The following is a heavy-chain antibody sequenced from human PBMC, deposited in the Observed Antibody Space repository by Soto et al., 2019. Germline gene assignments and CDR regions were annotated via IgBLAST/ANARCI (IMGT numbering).Heavy chain of an antibody. J-gene: IGHJ5*02. CDR2: IYYSGST. CDR1: GGSIRSYY. V-gene: IGHV4-59*01. Sequence: ETLSLTCTVSGGSIRSYYWTWIRQPPGKGLEWIGYIYYSGSTSYNPSLKSRVTISVDTSKNQFSLKLNSVTAADTAVYFCVRTFPPAPRVVLSHNWFVPWGPGTLVTVSS. D-gene: IGHD2-2*01. CDR3: VRTFPPAPRVVLSHNWFVP.